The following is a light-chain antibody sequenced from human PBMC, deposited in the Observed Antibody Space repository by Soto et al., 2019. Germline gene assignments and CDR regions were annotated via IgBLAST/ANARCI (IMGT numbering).Light chain of an antibody. CDR2: EVT. V-gene: IGLV2-14*01. CDR3: SSYTSSSTYV. J-gene: IGLJ1*01. Sequence: QSALTQPASVSGSPGQSITISCTGTSSDIGHYDYVSWYQQHPGKAPKLMIYEVTNRPSGVSNRFSGSKSGNTASLTISGLLAEDEADYYCSSYTSSSTYVFGTGTKVTVL. CDR1: SSDIGHYDY.